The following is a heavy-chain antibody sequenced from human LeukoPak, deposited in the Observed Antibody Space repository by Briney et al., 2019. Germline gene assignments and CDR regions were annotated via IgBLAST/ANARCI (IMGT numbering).Heavy chain of an antibody. J-gene: IGHJ4*02. CDR1: GGSISSYY. CDR3: ARGRVGATTEEDFDY. V-gene: IGHV4-59*12. CDR2: IYYSGST. Sequence: PSETLSLTCTVSGGSISSYYWSWIRQPPGKGLEWIGYIYYSGSTNYNPSLKSRVTISVDTSKNQFSLKLSSVTAADTAVYYCARGRVGATTEEDFDYWGQGTLVTVSS. D-gene: IGHD1-26*01.